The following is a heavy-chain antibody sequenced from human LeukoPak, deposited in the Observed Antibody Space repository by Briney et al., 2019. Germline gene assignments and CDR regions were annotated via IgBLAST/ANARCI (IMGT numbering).Heavy chain of an antibody. Sequence: GGSLRLSCAASGFIFSSYWMSWVRQAPGKGLEWVANIKQDGSEKYYVDSVKGRFTISRDNAKNSLYLQMNSLRAEDTAVYYCAKVQDIVVVGSLDYWGQGTLVTVSS. V-gene: IGHV3-7*01. CDR1: GFIFSSYW. CDR2: IKQDGSEK. CDR3: AKVQDIVVVGSLDY. D-gene: IGHD2-15*01. J-gene: IGHJ4*02.